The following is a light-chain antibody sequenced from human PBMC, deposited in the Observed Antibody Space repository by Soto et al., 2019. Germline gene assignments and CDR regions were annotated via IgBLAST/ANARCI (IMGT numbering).Light chain of an antibody. CDR3: QQFSSYPLT. CDR1: QSVSSSY. V-gene: IGKV3-20*01. CDR2: GAS. J-gene: IGKJ4*01. Sequence: IVLTQSPCTLSLSPAASAPLSGRASQSVSSSYFAWYQQKPGQAPRLLIYGASSRATGIPDRFSGSGSGTDFPLTISRLEPEDFAVYYCQQFSSYPLTFGGGTKVDIK.